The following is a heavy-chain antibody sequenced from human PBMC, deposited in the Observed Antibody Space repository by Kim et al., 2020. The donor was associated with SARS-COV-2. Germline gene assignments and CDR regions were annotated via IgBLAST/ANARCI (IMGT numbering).Heavy chain of an antibody. D-gene: IGHD3-10*01. J-gene: IGHJ3*02. CDR1: GFTVSSNY. V-gene: IGHV3-53*01. Sequence: GGSLRLSCAASGFTVSSNYMSWVRQAPGKGLEWVSVIYSGGSTYYADSVKGRFTISRDNSKNTLYLQMNSLRAEDTAVYYCASGPMVRGWVFEGDAFDIWGQGTMVTVSS. CDR3: ASGPMVRGWVFEGDAFDI. CDR2: IYSGGST.